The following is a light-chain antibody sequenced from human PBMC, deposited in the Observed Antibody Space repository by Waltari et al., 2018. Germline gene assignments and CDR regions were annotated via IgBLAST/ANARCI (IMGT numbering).Light chain of an antibody. CDR1: QSVGTS. V-gene: IGKV3-11*01. CDR3: QQRHTWPRT. Sequence: EIFLTQSPATLSVSAGERAALSCRASQSVGTSLAWYQHRTGQAPRLLIYDASKRAAGIPARFSGNGSGTDFTLAIDTLEPEDFAVYYCQQRHTWPRTFGQGTKVEI. CDR2: DAS. J-gene: IGKJ1*01.